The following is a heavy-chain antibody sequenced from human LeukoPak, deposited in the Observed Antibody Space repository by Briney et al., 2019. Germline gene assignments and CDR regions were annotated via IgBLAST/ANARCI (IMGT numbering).Heavy chain of an antibody. Sequence: SETLSLTCAVYGGSFSGYYWSWLRQPPGKGLEWIGEINHSGSTNYNPSLKSRVTISVDTSKNQFSLKLSSVTAADTAVYYCARLRRWSNGTDYWGQGTLVTVSS. D-gene: IGHD4-23*01. J-gene: IGHJ4*02. CDR2: INHSGST. CDR3: ARLRRWSNGTDY. V-gene: IGHV4-34*01. CDR1: GGSFSGYY.